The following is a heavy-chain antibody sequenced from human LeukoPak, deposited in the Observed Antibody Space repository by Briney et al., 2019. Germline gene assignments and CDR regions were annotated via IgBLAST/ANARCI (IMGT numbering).Heavy chain of an antibody. Sequence: PSETLSLTCAVYGGSLSGYYWSWIRQPPGKGLEWIGEINHSGSTNYNPSLKSRVTISVDTSKNQFSLKLSSVTAADTAVYYCARGSPIPSGYSSGWYSGWGQGTLVTVSS. CDR3: ARGSPIPSGYSSGWYSG. J-gene: IGHJ4*02. CDR2: INHSGST. V-gene: IGHV4-34*01. CDR1: GGSLSGYY. D-gene: IGHD6-19*01.